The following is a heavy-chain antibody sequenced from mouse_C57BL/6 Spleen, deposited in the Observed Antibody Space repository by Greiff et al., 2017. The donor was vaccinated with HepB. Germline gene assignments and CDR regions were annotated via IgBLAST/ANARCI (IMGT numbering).Heavy chain of an antibody. D-gene: IGHD1-1*01. V-gene: IGHV7-3*01. CDR1: GFTFTDYY. CDR2: IRNKANGYTT. CDR3: ARSYYYGSSYEMDY. Sequence: DVMLVESGGGLVQPGGSLSLSCAASGFTFTDYYMSWVRQPPGKALEWLGFIRNKANGYTTEYSASVKGRFTISRDNSQSILYLQMNALRAEDSATYYCARSYYYGSSYEMDYWGQGTSVTVSS. J-gene: IGHJ4*01.